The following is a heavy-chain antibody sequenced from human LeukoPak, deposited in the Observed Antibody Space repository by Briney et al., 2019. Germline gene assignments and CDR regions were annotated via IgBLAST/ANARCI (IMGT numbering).Heavy chain of an antibody. Sequence: ASVKVSCKASGYTFTSYYMHWVQQAPGEGLEWMGVINPSGGSTSYAQKFQGRVTMTRDMSTSTVYMELSSLRSEDTAVYYCARDRAPTTRGIDYWGQGTLVTVSS. J-gene: IGHJ4*02. CDR1: GYTFTSYY. CDR3: ARDRAPTTRGIDY. D-gene: IGHD4-17*01. V-gene: IGHV1-46*01. CDR2: INPSGGST.